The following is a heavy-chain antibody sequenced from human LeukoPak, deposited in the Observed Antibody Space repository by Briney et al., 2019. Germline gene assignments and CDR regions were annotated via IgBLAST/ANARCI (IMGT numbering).Heavy chain of an antibody. J-gene: IGHJ3*02. CDR3: ALGGDLTYAFDI. Sequence: SETLSLTCTVSGYSISSGYYWGWIRQPPGKGLEWIGSIYHSGSTYYNPSLKSRVTISVDTSKNQFSLKLSSVTAADTAVYYCALGGDLTYAFDIWGQGTMVTVSS. V-gene: IGHV4-38-2*02. D-gene: IGHD3-10*01. CDR2: IYHSGST. CDR1: GYSISSGYY.